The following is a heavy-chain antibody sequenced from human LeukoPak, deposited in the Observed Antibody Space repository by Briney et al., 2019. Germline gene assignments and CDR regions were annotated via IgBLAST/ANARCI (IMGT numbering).Heavy chain of an antibody. Sequence: GGSLRLSCAASGFTFSGYAMSWVRQAPGKGLEWVANIKQDGSEKYYVDSLKGRFTISRDNAKNSPYLQMNSLTAEDTAIYYCARSLRVAVAASYWGQGTLVTVSS. V-gene: IGHV3-7*01. J-gene: IGHJ4*02. CDR3: ARSLRVAVAASY. CDR1: GFTFSGYA. CDR2: IKQDGSEK. D-gene: IGHD6-19*01.